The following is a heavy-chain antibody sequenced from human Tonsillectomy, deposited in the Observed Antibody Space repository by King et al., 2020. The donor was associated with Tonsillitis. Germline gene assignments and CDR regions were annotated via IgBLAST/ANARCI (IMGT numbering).Heavy chain of an antibody. V-gene: IGHV3-30*02. J-gene: IGHJ4*02. CDR2: IRFDGSNK. CDR1: GFTFSTYG. CDR3: AKDSEEYGDYFYFDY. D-gene: IGHD4-17*01. Sequence: QLVQSGGGVVQPGGSLRLSCAASGFTFSTYGMHWVRQAPGKGVEWVAFIRFDGSNKYYADSVKGRFTISRDNSKNTLYLQMNSLRAEDTAVYYCAKDSEEYGDYFYFDYWGQGTLVTVSS.